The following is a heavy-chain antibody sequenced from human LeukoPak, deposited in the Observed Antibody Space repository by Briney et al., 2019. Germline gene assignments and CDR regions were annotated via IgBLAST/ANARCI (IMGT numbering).Heavy chain of an antibody. V-gene: IGHV3-21*01. D-gene: IGHD3-3*01. CDR2: ISSTSSYI. CDR3: ERDGVTVSSSPSYWYFDL. CDR1: GFTFSAYT. Sequence: PGGSLRLSCAASGFTFSAYTINWVRQAPGKGLEWVSSISSTSSYIYSADSVKGRFTISRDNAKNSLFLHMNSLTADDTAVYYCERDGVTVSSSPSYWYFDLWGRGTLVTVSS. J-gene: IGHJ2*01.